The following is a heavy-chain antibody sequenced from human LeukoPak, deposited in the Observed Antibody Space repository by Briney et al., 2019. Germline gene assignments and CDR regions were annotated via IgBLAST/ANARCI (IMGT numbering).Heavy chain of an antibody. Sequence: GASVKVSCKASGYTSTGYYMHWVRQAPGQGLEWMGWISPNNGDTDYAQKFQGRVRMTTDTSISTAYMDLSRLTSNDTAMYYCAREGPLSSIKHWGQGTLVTVSS. D-gene: IGHD5-12*01. CDR2: ISPNNGDT. J-gene: IGHJ1*01. CDR3: AREGPLSSIKH. CDR1: GYTSTGYY. V-gene: IGHV1-2*02.